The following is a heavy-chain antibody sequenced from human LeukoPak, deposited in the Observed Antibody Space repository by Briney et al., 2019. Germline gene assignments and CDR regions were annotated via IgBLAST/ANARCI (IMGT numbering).Heavy chain of an antibody. J-gene: IGHJ4*02. Sequence: SETLSLTCTVSGGSVSSGSYYWTWIRQPPGKGLEWIGYIYYSGTTNDNPSLKSRVTISVDTSKNQFSLKLGSVTAADTAVYYCARVGIAVASPFFDYWGQGTLVTVSS. CDR3: ARVGIAVASPFFDY. V-gene: IGHV4-61*01. CDR1: GGSVSSGSYY. CDR2: IYYSGTT. D-gene: IGHD6-19*01.